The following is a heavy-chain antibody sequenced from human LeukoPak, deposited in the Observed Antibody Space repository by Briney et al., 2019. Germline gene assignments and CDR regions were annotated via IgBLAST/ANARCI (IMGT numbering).Heavy chain of an antibody. Sequence: SVKVSCKASGGTFSSYAISWVRQAPGQGLEWMGGMIPIFGTANYAQKLQGRVTMTTDTSTSTAYMELRSLRSDDTAVYYCARVGRDGYNYPSGDYWGQGTLVTVSS. CDR1: GGTFSSYA. CDR3: ARVGRDGYNYPSGDY. D-gene: IGHD5-24*01. J-gene: IGHJ4*02. CDR2: MIPIFGTA. V-gene: IGHV1-69*05.